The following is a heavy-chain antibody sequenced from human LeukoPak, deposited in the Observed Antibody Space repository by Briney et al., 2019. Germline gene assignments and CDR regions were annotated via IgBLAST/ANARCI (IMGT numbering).Heavy chain of an antibody. D-gene: IGHD6-6*01. J-gene: IGHJ1*01. CDR2: IRSDGRT. CDR3: ARDGSARSLQF. Sequence: GGSLRLSCAASGFTFSSYAMSWVRQAPGKGLEWVSLIRSDGRTYYADSAKGRFTISRDNSKNILYLQMNRLRAEDTAMYYCARDGSARSLQFWGQGTLVTVSS. V-gene: IGHV3-53*01. CDR1: GFTFSSYA.